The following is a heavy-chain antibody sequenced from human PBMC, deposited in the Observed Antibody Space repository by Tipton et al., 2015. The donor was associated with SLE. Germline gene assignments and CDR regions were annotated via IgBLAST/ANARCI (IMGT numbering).Heavy chain of an antibody. J-gene: IGHJ4*02. Sequence: SLRLSCAASGFTFSSYAMHWVRQAPGKGLEWVAVISYDRSNEYYADSVKGRFTISRDNSKDTLYLQMNSLRAEDTAVYYCARGSAIFKTNYYFDYWGLGSLVTVSS. CDR3: ARGSAIFKTNYYFDY. V-gene: IGHV3-30*04. D-gene: IGHD1-14*01. CDR2: ISYDRSNE. CDR1: GFTFSSYA.